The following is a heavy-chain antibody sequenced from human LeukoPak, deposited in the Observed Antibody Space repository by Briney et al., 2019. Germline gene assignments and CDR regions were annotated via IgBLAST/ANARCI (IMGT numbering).Heavy chain of an antibody. CDR2: FDPEEGKT. V-gene: IGHV1-24*01. Sequence: ASVTVSCKVSGDILTELSMHWVRQAPGQGLEWMGGFDPEEGKTIYARKFQGRVTMTEGTSRDTAFMELSSLRSDDTAVYYCVTASFWVRGYIYYGMDVWGQGTTVTVSS. CDR1: GDILTELS. D-gene: IGHD3-10*01. J-gene: IGHJ6*02. CDR3: VTASFWVRGYIYYGMDV.